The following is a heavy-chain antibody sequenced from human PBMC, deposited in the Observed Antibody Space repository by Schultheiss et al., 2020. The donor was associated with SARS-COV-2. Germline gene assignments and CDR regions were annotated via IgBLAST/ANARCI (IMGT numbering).Heavy chain of an antibody. CDR3: ATAGVATAFDI. CDR2: IYYSGST. Sequence: SETLSLTCTVSGGSISSGGYYWSWIRQHPGKGLEWIGYIYYSGSTNYNPSLKSRVTISVDTSKNQFSLKLSSVTAADTAVYYCATAGVATAFDIWGQGTMVTVSS. J-gene: IGHJ3*02. CDR1: GGSISSGGYY. D-gene: IGHD2-15*01. V-gene: IGHV4-61*08.